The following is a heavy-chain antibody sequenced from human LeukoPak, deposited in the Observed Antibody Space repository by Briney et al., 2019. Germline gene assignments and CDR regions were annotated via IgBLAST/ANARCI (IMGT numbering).Heavy chain of an antibody. CDR1: GYTFTSSD. CDR3: ARGRSGLAAAGTYDY. CDR2: INPKSGRT. V-gene: IGHV1-8*01. D-gene: IGHD6-13*01. Sequence: ASVKVSCKASGYTFTSSDINWVRQATGQGLEWMGWINPKSGRTGYAKKFQARVSMTMNTSISPAYMEVSSLRFEDTAVYYCARGRSGLAAAGTYDYWGQGTLITVSS. J-gene: IGHJ4*02.